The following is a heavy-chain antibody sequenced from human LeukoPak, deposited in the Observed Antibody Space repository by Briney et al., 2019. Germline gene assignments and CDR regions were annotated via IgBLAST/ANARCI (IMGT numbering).Heavy chain of an antibody. CDR1: GCTFSSYA. CDR2: IIPIFGTA. CDR3: ARALPRGAGTAKYGAFDI. D-gene: IGHD6-19*01. Sequence: SVKVSCKASGCTFSSYAISWVRQAPGQGLEWMGGIIPIFGTANYAQKFQGRVTITADESTSTAYMELSSLRSEDTAVYYCARALPRGAGTAKYGAFDIWGQGTMVTVSS. V-gene: IGHV1-69*13. J-gene: IGHJ3*02.